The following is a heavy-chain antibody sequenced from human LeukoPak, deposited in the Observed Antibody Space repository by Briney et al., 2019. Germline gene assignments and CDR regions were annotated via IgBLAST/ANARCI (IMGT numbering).Heavy chain of an antibody. CDR2: INPNSGGT. CDR1: GYTFTSYG. CDR3: ARAPVSSGWDRWYFDY. J-gene: IGHJ4*02. V-gene: IGHV1-2*02. Sequence: GASVKVSCKASGYTFTSYGISWVRQAPGQGLEWMGWINPNSGGTNYAQEFQGRVTMTRDTSISTAYMELSRLRSDDTAVYSCARAPVSSGWDRWYFDYWGQGTLVTVSS. D-gene: IGHD6-19*01.